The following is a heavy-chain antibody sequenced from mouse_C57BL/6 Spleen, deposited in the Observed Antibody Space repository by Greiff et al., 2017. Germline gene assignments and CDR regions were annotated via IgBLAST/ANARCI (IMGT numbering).Heavy chain of an antibody. D-gene: IGHD1-1*01. CDR3: TRWGTTVEGTYSMDY. V-gene: IGHV1-15*01. J-gene: IGHJ4*01. Sequence: QVQLQQSGAELVRPGASVTLSCKASGYTFTDYGMHWVKQTPGHGLEWIGAIEPETGGTSYNQMIYGQAILTADKSSSTAYMELRSLTSEDSAVYYCTRWGTTVEGTYSMDYWGQGTSLTVSS. CDR1: GYTFTDYG. CDR2: IEPETGGT.